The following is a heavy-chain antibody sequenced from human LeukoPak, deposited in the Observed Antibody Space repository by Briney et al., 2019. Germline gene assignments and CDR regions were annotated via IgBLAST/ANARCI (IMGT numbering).Heavy chain of an antibody. CDR3: ARDARDSYYYDSSGYYRTRDYGMDV. J-gene: IGHJ6*02. CDR2: IYYSGST. Sequence: SETLSLTCTVSGGSVSSGSYYWSWIRQPPGKGLEWIGYIYYSGSTNYNPSLKSRVTISVDTSKNQFSLKLSSVTAADTAVYYCARDARDSYYYDSSGYYRTRDYGMDVWGQGTTVTVSS. CDR1: GGSVSSGSYY. V-gene: IGHV4-61*01. D-gene: IGHD3-22*01.